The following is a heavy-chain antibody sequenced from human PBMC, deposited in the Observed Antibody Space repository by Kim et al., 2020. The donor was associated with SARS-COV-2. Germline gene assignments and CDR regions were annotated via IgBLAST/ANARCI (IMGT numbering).Heavy chain of an antibody. CDR2: IYHSGST. V-gene: IGHV4-30-2*01. CDR1: GGSISSGGYS. Sequence: SETLSLTCAVSGGSISSGGYSWSWIRQPPGKGLEWIGYIYHSGSTYYNPSLKSRVTISVDRSKNQFSLKLSSVTAADTAVYYCARNSPFGVVIIWGQGTLVTVSS. CDR3: ARNSPFGVVII. J-gene: IGHJ4*02. D-gene: IGHD3-3*01.